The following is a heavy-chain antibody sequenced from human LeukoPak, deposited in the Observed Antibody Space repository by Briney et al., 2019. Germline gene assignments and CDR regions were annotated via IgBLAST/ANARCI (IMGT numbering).Heavy chain of an antibody. CDR3: AKVRGTYSSGFFFDS. D-gene: IGHD6-19*01. CDR2: ISWNSGYI. J-gene: IGHJ4*02. Sequence: GGSLRLSCAASGFTFDDYAMHWVRQPPGKGLEWLSIISWNSGYIGYADSVKGRFTVSRDNGEDSVYLQMNSLRPEDTALYFCAKVRGTYSSGFFFDSWGQGTLVTVSS. CDR1: GFTFDDYA. V-gene: IGHV3-9*01.